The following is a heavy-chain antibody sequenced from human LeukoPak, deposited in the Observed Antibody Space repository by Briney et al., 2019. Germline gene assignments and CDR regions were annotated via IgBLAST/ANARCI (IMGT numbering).Heavy chain of an antibody. J-gene: IGHJ4*02. Sequence: ASVKVSCKASGYTFTSYDINWVRQATGQGLEWMGWMNPNSGNTGYAQKFQGRVTITRNTSISTAYMELSSLRSEDTAVYYCARDRWELPPEQQAAYYFDYWGQGTLVTVSS. D-gene: IGHD1-26*01. CDR1: GYTFTSYD. CDR3: ARDRWELPPEQQAAYYFDY. V-gene: IGHV1-8*03. CDR2: MNPNSGNT.